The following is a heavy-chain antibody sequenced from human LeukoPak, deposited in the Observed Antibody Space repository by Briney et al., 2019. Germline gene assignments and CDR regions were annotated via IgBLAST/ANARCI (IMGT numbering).Heavy chain of an antibody. D-gene: IGHD3-22*01. J-gene: IGHJ4*02. CDR2: ISSSSSTI. Sequence: GGSLRLSCAASGFTFSSYSVNWVRQAPGKGLEWVSYISSSSSTIYYADSVKGRFTISRDNAKNSLYLQMNSLRAEDTAVYYCARDWGGLTYYYDSSGADYWGQGTLVTVSS. V-gene: IGHV3-48*01. CDR1: GFTFSSYS. CDR3: ARDWGGLTYYYDSSGADY.